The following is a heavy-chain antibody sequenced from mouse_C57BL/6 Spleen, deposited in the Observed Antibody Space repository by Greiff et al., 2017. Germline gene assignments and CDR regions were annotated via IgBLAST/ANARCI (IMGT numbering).Heavy chain of an antibody. CDR1: GYTFTDYY. Sequence: QVQLQQSGAELVRPGASVKLSCKASGYTFTDYYINWVKQRPGQGLEWIARIYPGSGNTYYNEKFKGKATLTAEKSSSTAYMQLRSLTSEDSAVYFCARSTTVVVRGYAMDYWGQGTSVTVSS. CDR2: IYPGSGNT. CDR3: ARSTTVVVRGYAMDY. V-gene: IGHV1-76*01. J-gene: IGHJ4*01. D-gene: IGHD1-1*01.